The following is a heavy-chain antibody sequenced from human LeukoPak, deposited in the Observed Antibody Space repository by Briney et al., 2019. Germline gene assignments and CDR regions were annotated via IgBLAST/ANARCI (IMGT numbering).Heavy chain of an antibody. V-gene: IGHV3-23*01. J-gene: IGHJ6*04. Sequence: GGSLRLSCAASGFTFSSNPMSWVRQAPGKGLEWVSAIVPSGGTTSYADSVKGRFTISRDNSRNTLYLQMNSLRAEDTTVYYCAELGITMIGGVWGKGTTVTISS. CDR2: IVPSGGTT. CDR3: AELGITMIGGV. D-gene: IGHD3-10*02. CDR1: GFTFSSNP.